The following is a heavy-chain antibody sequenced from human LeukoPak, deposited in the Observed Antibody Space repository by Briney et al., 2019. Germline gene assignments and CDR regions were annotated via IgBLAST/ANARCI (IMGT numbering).Heavy chain of an antibody. CDR1: GYTFTSYG. J-gene: IGHJ6*02. CDR3: AGDYYYGMDV. Sequence: ASVKVSCKASGYTFTSYGISWVRQAPGQGLEWMGIINPSGGSTSYAQKFQGRVTMTRDTSTSTVYMELSSLRSEDTAVYYCAGDYYYGMDVWGQGTTVTVSS. V-gene: IGHV1-46*01. CDR2: INPSGGST.